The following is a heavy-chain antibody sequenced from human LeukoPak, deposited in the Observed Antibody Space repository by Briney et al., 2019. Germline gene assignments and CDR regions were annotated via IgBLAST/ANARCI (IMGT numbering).Heavy chain of an antibody. D-gene: IGHD2-2*01. Sequence: ASVTVSCKASGYTFTSYYMHWVRQAPGQGLEWMGLINPSGGSTSYAQKFQGRVTMTRDTSTSTVHMELSSLRSEDTAVYYCARDRQDCSSTSCYFPENWFDPWGQGTLVTVSS. J-gene: IGHJ5*02. V-gene: IGHV1-46*01. CDR1: GYTFTSYY. CDR2: INPSGGST. CDR3: ARDRQDCSSTSCYFPENWFDP.